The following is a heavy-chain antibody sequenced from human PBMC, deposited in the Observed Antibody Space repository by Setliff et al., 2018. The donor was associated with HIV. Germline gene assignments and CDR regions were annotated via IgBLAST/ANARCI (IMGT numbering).Heavy chain of an antibody. Sequence: ASVKVSCKASGYTLAGYFMHWVRQAPGQGLEWMGWINPNSGGTNYAQKFQGRVTVTRDTPISTAYMEIKKLTSDDTAVYYCARDNRTGYSGGWPLDYWGQGTVVTVSS. V-gene: IGHV1-2*02. D-gene: IGHD5-12*01. CDR2: INPNSGGT. CDR1: GYTLAGYF. CDR3: ARDNRTGYSGGWPLDY. J-gene: IGHJ4*02.